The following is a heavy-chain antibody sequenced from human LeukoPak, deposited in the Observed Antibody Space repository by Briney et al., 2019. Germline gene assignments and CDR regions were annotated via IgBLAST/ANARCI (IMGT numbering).Heavy chain of an antibody. V-gene: IGHV4-39*01. Sequence: SETLSLTCTVSGDSISSSSYYWGWVRQPPGKGLEWIGDIYYSGSSYYSPSLKSRVTISLDTSKNQFYLKLRSVTPADTAVYYCARRRYYDSTGFLDWGQGSLVSVSS. D-gene: IGHD3-22*01. CDR2: IYYSGSS. CDR3: ARRRYYDSTGFLD. CDR1: GDSISSSSYY. J-gene: IGHJ1*01.